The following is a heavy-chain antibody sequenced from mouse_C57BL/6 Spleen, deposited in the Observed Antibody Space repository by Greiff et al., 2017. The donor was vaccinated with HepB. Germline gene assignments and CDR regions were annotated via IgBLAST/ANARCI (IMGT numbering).Heavy chain of an antibody. D-gene: IGHD1-1*01. CDR2: ISYDGSN. J-gene: IGHJ1*03. CDR1: GYSITSGYY. CDR3: ARDRDYYGSEGYFDV. Sequence: EVQLVESGPGLVKPSQSLSLTCSVTGYSITSGYYWNWILQFPGNKLEWMGYISYDGSNNYNPSLKNRISITRDTSKNQFFLKLNSVTTEDTDTDYCARDRDYYGSEGYFDVWGTGTTVTVSS. V-gene: IGHV3-6*01.